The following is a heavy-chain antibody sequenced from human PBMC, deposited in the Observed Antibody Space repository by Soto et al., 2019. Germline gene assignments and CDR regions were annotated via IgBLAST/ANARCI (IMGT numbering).Heavy chain of an antibody. Sequence: LRLSCAASGFIFSDYYMSWIRQAPGKGLEWVSYISSVTGTIYYADSVKGRFTISRDNAKDSLYLQLNSLRAEDTAVYYCARVGQDYYYGMDVWGQGTTVTVSS. J-gene: IGHJ6*02. CDR3: ARVGQDYYYGMDV. CDR2: ISSVTGTI. V-gene: IGHV3-11*01. CDR1: GFIFSDYY.